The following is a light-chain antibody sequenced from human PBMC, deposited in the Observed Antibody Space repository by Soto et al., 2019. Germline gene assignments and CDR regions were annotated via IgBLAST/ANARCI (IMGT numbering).Light chain of an antibody. CDR3: QHFGNSPLWT. J-gene: IGKJ1*01. Sequence: EIVLTQSPGTLSLSPGERATLSCRASQSVSNNYLAWYQRKPGQPPRLLIYEASTRAIGIPDRFSGSGSGTEFTLTISRLEPEDFAVYFCQHFGNSPLWTFGQGTKVDIK. V-gene: IGKV3-20*01. CDR1: QSVSNNY. CDR2: EAS.